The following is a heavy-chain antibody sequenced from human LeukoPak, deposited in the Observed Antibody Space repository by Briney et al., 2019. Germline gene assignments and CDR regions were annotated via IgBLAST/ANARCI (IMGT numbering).Heavy chain of an antibody. CDR3: AKDRPNYYGSNGHYYRRDGDY. D-gene: IGHD3-22*01. CDR2: ITSSGDGT. Sequence: GGSLRLSCAASGFTFSIYAMSWVRQAPGKGLEWVSSITSSGDGTYYADSVKGRFTISRDNSENMLYLQMNSLRVEDTAVYFCAKDRPNYYGSNGHYYRRDGDYWGQGTLVTVSS. J-gene: IGHJ4*02. CDR1: GFTFSIYA. V-gene: IGHV3-23*01.